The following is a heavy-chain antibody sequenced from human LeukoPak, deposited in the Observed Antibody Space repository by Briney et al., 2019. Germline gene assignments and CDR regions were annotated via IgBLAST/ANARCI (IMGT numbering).Heavy chain of an antibody. V-gene: IGHV3-9*01. J-gene: IGHJ4*02. CDR1: TFIFDDSA. D-gene: IGHD6-19*01. CDR3: AKDITPYSSGWYLGFDY. Sequence: PGGSLRLSCAASTFIFDDSAMHWDRQAPGKCLEWVSGSSWNSGSVGYADSVKGRFTISRDNATTSLYLQMNSLRAEDTALYYCAKDITPYSSGWYLGFDYWGQGTLVTVSA. CDR2: SSWNSGSV.